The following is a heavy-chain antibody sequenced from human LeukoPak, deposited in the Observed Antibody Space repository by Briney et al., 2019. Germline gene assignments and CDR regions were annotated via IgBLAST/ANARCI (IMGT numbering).Heavy chain of an antibody. J-gene: IGHJ3*02. V-gene: IGHV1-69*05. CDR1: GGTFSSYA. Sequence: EASVKVSCKASGGTFSSYAISWVRQAPGQGLEWMGGIIPIFGTANYAQKFQGRVTMTRDTSTSTVYMELSSLRSEDTAVYYCARGVVGSYYSAFDIWGQGTMVTVSS. D-gene: IGHD1-26*01. CDR3: ARGVVGSYYSAFDI. CDR2: IIPIFGTA.